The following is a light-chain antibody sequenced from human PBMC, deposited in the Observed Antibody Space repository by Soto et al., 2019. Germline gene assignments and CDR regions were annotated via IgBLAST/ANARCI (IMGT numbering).Light chain of an antibody. V-gene: IGLV2-11*01. CDR2: DVS. CDR3: CSYACSYTDV. J-gene: IGLJ1*01. Sequence: QSVLTQPRSVSGSPGQSVTISCTGTSSDVGGYNYVSWYQQHPGKAPKLMIYDVSKRPSGVPDRFSGSKSGNTASLTISGLQAEDEADYYCCSYACSYTDVFGTGTKVTVL. CDR1: SSDVGGYNY.